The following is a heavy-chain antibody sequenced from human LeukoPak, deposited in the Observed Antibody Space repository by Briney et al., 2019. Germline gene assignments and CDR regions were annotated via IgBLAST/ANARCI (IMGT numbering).Heavy chain of an antibody. CDR1: GGSISSYY. Sequence: SETLSLTCTVSGGSISSYYWSWIRQPPGKGLEWIGYIYYSGSTTYNPSLKSRVTISLDTSRNQFSLKLSSVTAADTAVYYCARQGGDSGDYWGQGTLVTVSS. D-gene: IGHD2-21*02. CDR3: ARQGGDSGDY. J-gene: IGHJ4*02. V-gene: IGHV4-59*08. CDR2: IYYSGST.